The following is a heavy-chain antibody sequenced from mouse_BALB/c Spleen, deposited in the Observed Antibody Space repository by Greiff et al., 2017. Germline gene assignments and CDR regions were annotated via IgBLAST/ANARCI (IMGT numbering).Heavy chain of an antibody. V-gene: IGHV1-7*01. CDR1: GYTFTSYW. CDR3: ARHYGNYGYAMDY. J-gene: IGHJ4*01. Sequence: LVESGAELAKPGASVKMSCKASGYTFTSYWMHWVKQRPGQGLEWIGYINPSTGYTEYNQKFKDKATLTADKSSSTAYMQLSSLTSEDSAVYYCARHYGNYGYAMDYWGQGTSVTVSS. CDR2: INPSTGYT. D-gene: IGHD2-1*01.